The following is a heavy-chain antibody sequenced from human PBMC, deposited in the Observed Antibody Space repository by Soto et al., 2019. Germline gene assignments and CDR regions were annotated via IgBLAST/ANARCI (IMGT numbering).Heavy chain of an antibody. CDR1: GFTFSSYG. CDR3: AKAWKVRFLEWFYYYYGMDV. Sequence: GGSLRLSCAASGFTFSSYGMHWVRQAPGKGLEWVAVISYDGSNKYYADSVKGRFTISRDNSKNTLYLQMNSLRAEDTAVYYCAKAWKVRFLEWFYYYYGMDVWGQGTTVTVSS. V-gene: IGHV3-30*18. J-gene: IGHJ6*02. CDR2: ISYDGSNK. D-gene: IGHD3-3*01.